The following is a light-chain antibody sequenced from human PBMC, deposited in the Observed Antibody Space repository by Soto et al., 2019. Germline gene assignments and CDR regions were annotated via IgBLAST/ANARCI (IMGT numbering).Light chain of an antibody. CDR1: SSNTGSNY. CDR2: RNN. V-gene: IGLV1-47*01. Sequence: SALTQPPSASGAPGQRVTISCSGSSSNTGSNYVYWYQQIPGTAPKLLIYRNNQRPSGVPDRFSGSKSGTSASLAISGLRSEEEADYPCAAWDDSLSGFVFGTGTKVTVL. J-gene: IGLJ1*01. CDR3: AAWDDSLSGFV.